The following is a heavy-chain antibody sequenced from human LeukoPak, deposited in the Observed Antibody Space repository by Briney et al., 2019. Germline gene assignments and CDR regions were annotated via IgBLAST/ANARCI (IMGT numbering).Heavy chain of an antibody. V-gene: IGHV3-74*01. J-gene: IGHJ4*02. D-gene: IGHD5-12*01. Sequence: PGGSLRLYCAASGFSIRGYWMHWVRQAPGKGLMWVSRIKSDGSWTNYADSVRGRFTISRDNAKNTLFLQMVGLRAEDTAIYYCVRDGDAYDFDLWGQGILVTVSS. CDR2: IKSDGSWT. CDR3: VRDGDAYDFDL. CDR1: GFSIRGYW.